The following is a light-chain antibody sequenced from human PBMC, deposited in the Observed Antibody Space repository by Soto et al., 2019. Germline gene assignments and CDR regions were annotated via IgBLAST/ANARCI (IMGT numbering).Light chain of an antibody. Sequence: EIVLTQSPGTLSLSVGESAAISCRASQSVGANYLAWYQQRPGQSPRLLIYGASTRATGIPDRFSGSGSGTDFTLTISRLEPEDFAVYYCQRYDRSPRTFGQGTKVDIK. CDR1: QSVGANY. CDR2: GAS. V-gene: IGKV3-20*01. J-gene: IGKJ1*01. CDR3: QRYDRSPRT.